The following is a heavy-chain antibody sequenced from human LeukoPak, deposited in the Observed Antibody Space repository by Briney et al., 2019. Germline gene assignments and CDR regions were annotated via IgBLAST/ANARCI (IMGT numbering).Heavy chain of an antibody. D-gene: IGHD2-2*01. J-gene: IGHJ4*02. Sequence: GGSLRLSCAGSGFTFSRYWMHWVRQAPGKGLVWVSRINSDGSYTSYADFVKGRFTISRDNAKNTVYLQMSSLRAEDTAVYYCARICSTTDCLISAWGQGTLVTVSS. CDR1: GFTFSRYW. V-gene: IGHV3-74*01. CDR3: ARICSTTDCLISA. CDR2: INSDGSYT.